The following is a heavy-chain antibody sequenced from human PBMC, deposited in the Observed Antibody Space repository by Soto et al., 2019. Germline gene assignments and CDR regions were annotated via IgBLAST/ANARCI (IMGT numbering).Heavy chain of an antibody. CDR3: ARGYCSSTICYIWDNWFDP. D-gene: IGHD2-2*02. J-gene: IGHJ5*02. CDR2: IYHSGST. CDR1: GGSISSGGYS. V-gene: IGHV4-30-2*01. Sequence: PSETLSLTCAVSGGSISSGGYSWGWIRQPPGKGLEWIGYIYHSGSTYYNPSLKSRVTISVDTSKNQFSLKLSSVTAADTAVYYCARGYCSSTICYIWDNWFDPWGQGTLVTVSS.